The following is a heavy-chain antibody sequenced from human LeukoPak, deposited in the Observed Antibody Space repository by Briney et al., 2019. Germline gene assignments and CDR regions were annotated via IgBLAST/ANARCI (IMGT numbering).Heavy chain of an antibody. CDR1: GCSISIGGYS. J-gene: IGHJ5*02. D-gene: IGHD4-17*01. CDR2: IYHSGST. Sequence: SQTLSLTCAVSGCSISIGGYSWSCVRQPPGECLEWSGYIYHSGSTYYSPSLKSRVTISVDRSKNQFSLKLSSVTAADTAVYYCARDHLYGDSSWFDPWGQGTLVTVSS. V-gene: IGHV4-30-2*01. CDR3: ARDHLYGDSSWFDP.